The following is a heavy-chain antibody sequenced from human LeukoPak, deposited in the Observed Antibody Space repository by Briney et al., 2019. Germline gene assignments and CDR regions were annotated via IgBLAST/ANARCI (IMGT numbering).Heavy chain of an antibody. D-gene: IGHD2-15*01. CDR1: GGTFSSYA. CDR3: ARDDYCSGGSCYGWFDP. J-gene: IGHJ5*02. CDR2: IIPIFGIA. V-gene: IGHV1-69*04. Sequence: PVKVSCKASGGTFSSYAISWVRQAPGQGLEWMGRIIPIFGIANYAQKFQGRVTITADKSTSTAYMELSSLRSEDTAVYYCARDDYCSGGSCYGWFDPWGQGTLVTVSS.